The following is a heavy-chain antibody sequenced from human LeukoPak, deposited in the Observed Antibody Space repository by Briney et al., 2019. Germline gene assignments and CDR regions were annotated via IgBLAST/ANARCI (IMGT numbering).Heavy chain of an antibody. Sequence: SGTLSLTCAVSGGSISSSNWWSWVRQPPGKGLEWIGEIYHSGSTNYNPSLKSRVTISVDKSKNQFSLKLSSVTAADTAVYYCASPRGYSGYERAFGIWGQGTMVTVSS. V-gene: IGHV4-4*02. CDR3: ASPRGYSGYERAFGI. CDR1: GGSISSSNW. J-gene: IGHJ3*02. CDR2: IYHSGST. D-gene: IGHD5-12*01.